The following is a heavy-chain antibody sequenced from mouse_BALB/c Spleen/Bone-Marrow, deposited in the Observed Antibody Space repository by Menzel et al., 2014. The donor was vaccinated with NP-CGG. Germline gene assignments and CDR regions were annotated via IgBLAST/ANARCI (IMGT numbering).Heavy chain of an antibody. Sequence: VNVVESGPGLVAPSQSLSITCTVSGFSLTGYGVSWVRQPPGKGLEWLGMIWGDGSTDYNSAPKSRLSISKDNSKSQVFLKVNSLQTEDTARYYCARDSFLITRALDYWGQGTSVTVSS. V-gene: IGHV2-6-7*01. J-gene: IGHJ4*01. CDR2: IWGDGST. D-gene: IGHD2-4*01. CDR1: GFSLTGYG. CDR3: ARDSFLITRALDY.